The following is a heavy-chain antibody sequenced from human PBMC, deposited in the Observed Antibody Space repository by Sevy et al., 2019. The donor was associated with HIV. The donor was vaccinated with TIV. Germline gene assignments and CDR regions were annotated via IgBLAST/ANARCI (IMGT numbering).Heavy chain of an antibody. J-gene: IGHJ6*02. CDR1: GFTFDDYA. V-gene: IGHV3-9*03. CDR2: ISWNSGSI. CDR3: AKDISSTNYYGMDV. Sequence: GGSLRLSCAASGFTFDDYAMHWVRQAPGKGLEWVSGISWNSGSIGYADSVKGRFTISRDNAKNSLYLQMNSLRAEDMALYYCAKDISSTNYYGMDVWGQGTTVTVSS. D-gene: IGHD2-2*01.